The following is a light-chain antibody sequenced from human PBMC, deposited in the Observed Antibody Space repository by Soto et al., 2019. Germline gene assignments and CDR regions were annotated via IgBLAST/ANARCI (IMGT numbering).Light chain of an antibody. J-gene: IGKJ1*01. CDR3: QQYNNWPAWT. CDR1: QSVSSN. Sequence: EIVMTQSPATLSVSPGERATLSCRASQSVSSNLARYQQKPGQAPRLLIYGASTRATGIPARFSGSGSGTEFTLTISSLKSEDFAVYYCQQYNNWPAWTFGQGTKVDIK. CDR2: GAS. V-gene: IGKV3-15*01.